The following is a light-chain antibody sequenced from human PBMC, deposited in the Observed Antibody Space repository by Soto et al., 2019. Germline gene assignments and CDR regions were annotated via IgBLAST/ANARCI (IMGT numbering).Light chain of an antibody. CDR2: DVR. J-gene: IGLJ3*02. CDR1: SSDVGGFDY. Sequence: QSVLKQPASVSGSPGQSITISCTGTSSDVGGFDYVSWYQQSPGKAPKLIIYDVRRRPSGVSTRFSGSKSANTASLTISGLQAEDEAHYYCSSYTSFSTWVFGGGTKLTVL. V-gene: IGLV2-14*01. CDR3: SSYTSFSTWV.